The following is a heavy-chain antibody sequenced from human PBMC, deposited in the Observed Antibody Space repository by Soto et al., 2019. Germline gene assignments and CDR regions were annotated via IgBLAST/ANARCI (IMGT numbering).Heavy chain of an antibody. V-gene: IGHV1-18*04. J-gene: IGHJ6*02. D-gene: IGHD3-10*01. CDR1: GYSFTSYW. CDR3: TREGSAPYYYYAMDA. CDR2: INTHNGNT. Sequence: GESLKISCKGSGYSFTSYWIGWVRQAPGEGLEWLGWINTHNGNTNYAQNLQGRVFMAADTSTNTAYMELRSLRSDDTAIYFCTREGSAPYYYYAMDAWGQGTTVTVSS.